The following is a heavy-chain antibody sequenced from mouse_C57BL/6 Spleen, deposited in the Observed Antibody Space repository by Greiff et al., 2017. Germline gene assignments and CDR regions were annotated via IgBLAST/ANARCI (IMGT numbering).Heavy chain of an antibody. D-gene: IGHD1-1*01. J-gene: IGHJ4*01. CDR3: ARHTVVVPYAMDY. Sequence: QVQLQQSGAELAKPGASVKLSCKASGYTFTSYWMHWVKQRPGQGLEWIGYINPSSGYTKYNQKFKDKATLTADKSSSTAYMQLSSLTYEDSAVYYCARHTVVVPYAMDYWGQGTSVTVSS. CDR2: INPSSGYT. V-gene: IGHV1-7*01. CDR1: GYTFTSYW.